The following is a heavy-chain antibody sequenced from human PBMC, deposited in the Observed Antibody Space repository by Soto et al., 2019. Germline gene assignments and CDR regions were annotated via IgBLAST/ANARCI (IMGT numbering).Heavy chain of an antibody. CDR1: GGTFSSYA. Sequence: QVQLVQSGAAVKKPGSSVKVSCKASGGTFSSYAISWVRQAPGQGLEWMGGIIPIFGTANYAQKFQGRVTITADESTSTAYMELSSLRSEDTAVYYCARDSGDSPFGDIAGMDVWGQGTTVTVSS. CDR2: IIPIFGTA. J-gene: IGHJ6*02. CDR3: ARDSGDSPFGDIAGMDV. V-gene: IGHV1-69*12. D-gene: IGHD2-21*01.